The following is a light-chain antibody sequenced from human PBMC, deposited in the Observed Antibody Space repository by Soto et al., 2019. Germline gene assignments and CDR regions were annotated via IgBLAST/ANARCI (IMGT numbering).Light chain of an antibody. CDR1: QSISSY. Sequence: DIQMTQSPSSLSASVGDRVTIACRASQSISSYLNWFQQKPGRAPKLLIYAASALRSGVPSRFRGSGSGTEFTLTISSLQPEDFATYYCQQSYSTPYFGGGTKVEIK. J-gene: IGKJ4*01. CDR3: QQSYSTPY. V-gene: IGKV1-39*01. CDR2: AAS.